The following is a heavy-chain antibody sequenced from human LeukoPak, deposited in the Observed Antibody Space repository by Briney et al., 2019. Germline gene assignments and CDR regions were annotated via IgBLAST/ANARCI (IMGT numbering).Heavy chain of an antibody. CDR3: ARLGSYFDY. CDR2: IYYSGSV. V-gene: IGHV4-59*08. Sequence: SEALSLTCTVSGGSLTSYYWSWIRQPPGKGLQWIGYIYYSGSVNYNPSLKSRVTISVDTSKNQFSLNLSSVTAADTAVYYCARLGSYFDYWGQGTQVTVSS. J-gene: IGHJ4*02. CDR1: GGSLTSYY.